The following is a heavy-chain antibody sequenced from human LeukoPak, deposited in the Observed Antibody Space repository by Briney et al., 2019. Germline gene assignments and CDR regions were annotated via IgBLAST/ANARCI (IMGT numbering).Heavy chain of an antibody. Sequence: TGGSLRLSCAASGFTFSSYWMSCVRQAPGKGLEWVANIKQDGSEKYYVDSVKGRFTISRDNAKNSLYLQMNSLRAEDTAVYYCARVRALRFLELIDYWGQGTLVTVSS. CDR3: ARVRALRFLELIDY. CDR1: GFTFSSYW. CDR2: IKQDGSEK. D-gene: IGHD3-3*01. V-gene: IGHV3-7*01. J-gene: IGHJ4*02.